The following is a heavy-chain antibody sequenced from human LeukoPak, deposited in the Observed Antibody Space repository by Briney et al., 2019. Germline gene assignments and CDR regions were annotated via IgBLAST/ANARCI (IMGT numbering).Heavy chain of an antibody. D-gene: IGHD6-13*01. V-gene: IGHV4-4*03. J-gene: IGHJ3*02. CDR2: IYHSGST. CDR3: AREAKSIAAAGGAFDI. CDR1: GVSISISNW. Sequence: PPESLSLTCAVSGVSISISNWWSWVRQPPGKGLGWIGKIYHSGSTNYNPSLRSRVTISVDKSKNQFSLKLSSVTAADTAVYYCAREAKSIAAAGGAFDIWGQGTMVTVSS.